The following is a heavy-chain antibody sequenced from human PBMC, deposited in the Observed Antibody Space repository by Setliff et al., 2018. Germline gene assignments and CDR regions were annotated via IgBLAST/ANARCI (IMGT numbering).Heavy chain of an antibody. D-gene: IGHD5-18*01. CDR1: GGTFSSYG. Sequence: ASVKVSCKASGGTFSSYGISWVRQAPGQGLEWMGGTIPIFGSTNYAQKFQDRVTIITDESTSTAYMELSSLRTEDTAVYYCAREGVDTRSSTDYRYYMDVGGKGTTVTVS. CDR2: TIPIFGST. J-gene: IGHJ6*03. V-gene: IGHV1-69*05. CDR3: AREGVDTRSSTDYRYYMDV.